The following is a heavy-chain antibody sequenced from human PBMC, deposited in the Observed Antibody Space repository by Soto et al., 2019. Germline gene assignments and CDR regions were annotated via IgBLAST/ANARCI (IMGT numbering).Heavy chain of an antibody. J-gene: IGHJ4*02. D-gene: IGHD3-22*01. CDR2: ISGSGGST. V-gene: IGHV3-23*01. CDR1: GFTFSSYA. CDR3: ATLVGIVVVITPRSGFDY. Sequence: EVQLLESGGGLVQPGGSLRLSCAASGFTFSSYAMSWVRQAPGKGLEWVSAISGSGGSTYYADSVKGRFTISRDNSKNTLYLQMNSLRAEDTAVYYCATLVGIVVVITPRSGFDYWGQGTLVTVSS.